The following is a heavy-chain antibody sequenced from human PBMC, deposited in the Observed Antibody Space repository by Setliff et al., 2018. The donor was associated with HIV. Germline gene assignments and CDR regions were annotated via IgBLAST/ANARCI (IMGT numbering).Heavy chain of an antibody. J-gene: IGHJ4*02. CDR3: AKTNIPMPRSGTRLES. V-gene: IGHV4-4*02. CDR2: IFHDGTV. CDR1: SFSIKNDNW. D-gene: IGHD2-2*02. Sequence: SETLSLTCVVSSFSIKNDNWWNWVRQTPGKGLEWIGQIFHDGTVTYKPSLESRVTILMDILKNQISLNVTSVTAADTATYYCAKTNIPMPRSGTRLESWGPGRLVTVSS.